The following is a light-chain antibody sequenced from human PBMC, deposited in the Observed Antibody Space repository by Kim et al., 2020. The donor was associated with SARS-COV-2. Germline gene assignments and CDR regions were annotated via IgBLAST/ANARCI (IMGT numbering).Light chain of an antibody. CDR3: QHYNRYPYS. CDR2: KAS. Sequence: DIQMTQSPSTLSASVGDRVTITCRASQSISSWLAWYQQKPGEAPKLLIYKASSLASGVPSRFSGGGSGTEFTLTISSLQPDDFATYYCQHYNRYPYSFGQGTKLEI. J-gene: IGKJ2*03. CDR1: QSISSW. V-gene: IGKV1-5*03.